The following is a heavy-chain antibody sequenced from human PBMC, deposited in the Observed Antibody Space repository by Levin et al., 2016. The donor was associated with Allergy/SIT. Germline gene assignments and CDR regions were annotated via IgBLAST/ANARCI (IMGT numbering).Heavy chain of an antibody. D-gene: IGHD2-2*01. CDR3: ARVGVVPAAPTVPYYYYGMDV. Sequence: RQAPGKGLEWIGEINHSGSTNYNPSLKSRVTISVDTSKNQFSLKLSSVTAADTAVYYCARVGVVPAAPTVPYYYYGMDVWGQGTTVTVSS. CDR2: INHSGST. J-gene: IGHJ6*02. V-gene: IGHV4-34*01.